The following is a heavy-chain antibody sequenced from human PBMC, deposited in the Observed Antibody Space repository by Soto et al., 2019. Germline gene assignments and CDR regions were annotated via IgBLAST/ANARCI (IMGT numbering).Heavy chain of an antibody. CDR3: ARGDIRPPPYSGNVFDY. CDR1: GFTFSSYG. Sequence: GGSLRLSCAASGFTFSSYGMHWVRQAPGKGLEWVAVIWYDGSNKYYADSVKGRFTISRDNSKNTLYLQMNSLRAEDTAVYYCARGDIRPPPYSGNVFDYWGQGTLVTVSS. D-gene: IGHD1-26*01. CDR2: IWYDGSNK. J-gene: IGHJ4*02. V-gene: IGHV3-33*01.